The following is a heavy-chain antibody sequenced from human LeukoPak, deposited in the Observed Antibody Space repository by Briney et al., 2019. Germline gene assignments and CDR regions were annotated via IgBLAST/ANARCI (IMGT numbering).Heavy chain of an antibody. V-gene: IGHV3-30*02. J-gene: IGHJ5*02. Sequence: GGSLRLSCAASGFTFSSYGMHWVRQAPGKGLEWVAFIRYDGSNKYYADSVKGRFTISRDNSKNTLYLQMNSLRAEDTAVYYCAKDGPNYDILTGYMFDPWGQGTLVTVPS. CDR3: AKDGPNYDILTGYMFDP. CDR1: GFTFSSYG. CDR2: IRYDGSNK. D-gene: IGHD3-9*01.